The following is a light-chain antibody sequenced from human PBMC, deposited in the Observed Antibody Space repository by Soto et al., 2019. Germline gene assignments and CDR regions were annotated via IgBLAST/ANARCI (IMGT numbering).Light chain of an antibody. CDR1: SSDVGGYNF. V-gene: IGLV2-8*01. J-gene: IGLJ2*01. CDR2: DVT. CDR3: SSYAGSSIPVA. Sequence: QSALTQPPSASGPPGQSVTISCTGASSDVGGYNFVSWYQHHPGKAPRLMIYDVTQRPSGVPDRFSGSKSGNTASLTVSGLQVDDEAYYYCSSYAGSSIPVAFGGGTKVTVL.